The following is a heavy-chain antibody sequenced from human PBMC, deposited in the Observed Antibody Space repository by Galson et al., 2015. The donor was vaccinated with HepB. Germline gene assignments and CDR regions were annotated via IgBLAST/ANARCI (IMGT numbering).Heavy chain of an antibody. CDR3: ARMRTIVGATRAEYYFDY. J-gene: IGHJ4*02. Sequence: SLRLSCAASGFTFSSYWMHWVRQAPGKGLVWVSRINSDGSSTSYADSVKGRFTISRDNAKNTLYLQMNSLRAEDTAVYYCARMRTIVGATRAEYYFDYWGQGTLVTVSS. CDR1: GFTFSSYW. D-gene: IGHD1-26*01. CDR2: INSDGSST. V-gene: IGHV3-74*01.